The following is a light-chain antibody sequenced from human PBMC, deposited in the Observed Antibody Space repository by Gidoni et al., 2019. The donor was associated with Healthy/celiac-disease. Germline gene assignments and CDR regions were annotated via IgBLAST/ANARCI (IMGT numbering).Light chain of an antibody. J-gene: IGKJ1*01. Sequence: DIQMTQSPSTLSASVGDRVTITCRSSQSISSWLAWYQQKPGKAPKLLSYDASSLESGVPSRFSGSGSGTEFTLTISSLQPDDFATYYCQQYNSYSRTWTFGQGTKVEIK. CDR1: QSISSW. CDR3: QQYNSYSRTWT. V-gene: IGKV1-5*01. CDR2: DAS.